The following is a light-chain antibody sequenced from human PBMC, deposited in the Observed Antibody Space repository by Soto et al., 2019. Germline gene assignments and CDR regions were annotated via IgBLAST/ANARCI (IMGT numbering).Light chain of an antibody. CDR3: QQYNNWST. CDR2: GAF. CDR1: QSVSTN. Sequence: DIVMTQSPATLSVSPGESATLSCRASQSVSTNLAWYQHKPGQAPRLLIYGAFTRATGIPARFSGSGSGTEFTLTVSNLQSEDFAIYYCQQYNNWSTFGPGTKLEIK. V-gene: IGKV3-15*01. J-gene: IGKJ2*01.